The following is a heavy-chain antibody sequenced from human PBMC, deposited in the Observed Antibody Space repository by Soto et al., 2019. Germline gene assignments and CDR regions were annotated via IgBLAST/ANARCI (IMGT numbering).Heavy chain of an antibody. D-gene: IGHD3-3*02. CDR3: ARHSLALRKNNWFDP. CDR1: GDSIISSDFY. Sequence: SETLSLTCTVSGDSIISSDFYWGCVRQPPGKGLEWIGSIFYLGSSYYNPSLKSRVTMSVDTSKNQFSLRLRSVTAADTALYFCARHSLALRKNNWFDPWGQGIMVTVSS. CDR2: IFYLGSS. V-gene: IGHV4-39*01. J-gene: IGHJ5*02.